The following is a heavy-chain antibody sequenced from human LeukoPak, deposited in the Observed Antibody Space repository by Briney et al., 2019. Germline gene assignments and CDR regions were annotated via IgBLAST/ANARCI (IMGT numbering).Heavy chain of an antibody. Sequence: RPGGSLRLSCAASGFTFSSYSMNWVRQAPGKGLEWVSGISWNSGSIGYADSVKGRFTISRDNAKNSLYLQMNSLRAEDTALYYCAKDISFSYGFGNFDYWGQGTLVTVSS. V-gene: IGHV3-9*01. J-gene: IGHJ4*02. CDR3: AKDISFSYGFGNFDY. CDR2: ISWNSGSI. D-gene: IGHD5-18*01. CDR1: GFTFSSYS.